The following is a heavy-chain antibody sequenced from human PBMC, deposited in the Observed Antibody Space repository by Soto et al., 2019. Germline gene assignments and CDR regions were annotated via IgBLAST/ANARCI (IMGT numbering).Heavy chain of an antibody. CDR1: GFTFSSYA. D-gene: IGHD3-16*02. Sequence: QVQLVESGGGVVQPGRSLRLSCAASGFTFSSYAMHWVRQAPGKGLEWVAVISYDGSNKYYADSVKGRFTISRDNSKNKLYXXMXNXXAEDTAVYYCARVYDYVWGSYRPSTYYYYYYGMDVWGQGTTVTVSS. CDR2: ISYDGSNK. CDR3: ARVYDYVWGSYRPSTYYYYYYGMDV. V-gene: IGHV3-30-3*01. J-gene: IGHJ6*02.